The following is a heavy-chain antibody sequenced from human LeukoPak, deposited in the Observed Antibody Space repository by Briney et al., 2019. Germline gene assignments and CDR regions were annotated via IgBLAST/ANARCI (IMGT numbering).Heavy chain of an antibody. D-gene: IGHD3-10*01. CDR3: AREVDYGSGSYSYGMDV. CDR2: INPNSGGT. CDR1: GYTFTGYY. J-gene: IGHJ6*04. V-gene: IGHV1-2*04. Sequence: ASVKVSCKASGYTFTGYYMHWVRQAPGQGLEWMGWINPNSGGTNYAQKFQGWDTMTRDTSISTAYMELSRLRSDDTAVYYCAREVDYGSGSYSYGMDVWGKGTTVTVSS.